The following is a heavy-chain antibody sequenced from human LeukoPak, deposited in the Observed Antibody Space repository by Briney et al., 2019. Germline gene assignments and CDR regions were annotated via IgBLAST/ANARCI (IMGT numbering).Heavy chain of an antibody. CDR2: IRYDGSNK. D-gene: IGHD5-24*01. J-gene: IGHJ3*02. Sequence: PGGSLRLSCAASGFTFSSYSMNWVRQAPGKGLEWVAFIRYDGSNKYYADSVKGRFTISRDNSKNTLYLQMNSLRAEDTAVYYCASVDRMATIKGDAFDIWGQGTMVTVSS. CDR1: GFTFSSYS. CDR3: ASVDRMATIKGDAFDI. V-gene: IGHV3-30*02.